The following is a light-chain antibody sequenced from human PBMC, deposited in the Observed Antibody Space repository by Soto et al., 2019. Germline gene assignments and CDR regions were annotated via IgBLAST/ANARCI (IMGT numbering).Light chain of an antibody. CDR1: NLGKKY. CDR2: QDN. Sequence: SYELTQPPSVSVSPGRTASITCSGDNLGKKYVSWYQQKPGQAPVVAIYQDNKRPSGIPERISGSNSGNTATLTIGGTQAVDEADYYCQAWDSSTVLFGGGTKLTLL. V-gene: IGLV3-1*01. CDR3: QAWDSSTVL. J-gene: IGLJ2*01.